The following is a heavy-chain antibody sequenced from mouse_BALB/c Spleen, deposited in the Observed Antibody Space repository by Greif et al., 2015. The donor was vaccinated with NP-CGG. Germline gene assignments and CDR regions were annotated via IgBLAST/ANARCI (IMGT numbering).Heavy chain of an antibody. J-gene: IGHJ4*01. CDR1: GYTFTSYW. CDR2: IYPSDSYT. CDR3: TTARTTVDY. Sequence: QVQLQQPGAELVRPGASVKLSCKASGYTFTSYWINWVKQRPGQGLEWIGNIYPSDSYTNYNQKFKDKATLTVDKSSSTAYMQLSSPTSEDSAVYCCTTARTTVDYWGQGTSVTVSS. D-gene: IGHD3-1*01. V-gene: IGHV1-69*02.